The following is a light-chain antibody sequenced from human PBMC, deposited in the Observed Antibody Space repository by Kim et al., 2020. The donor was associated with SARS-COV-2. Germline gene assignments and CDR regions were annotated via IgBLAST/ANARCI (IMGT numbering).Light chain of an antibody. CDR2: GAT. CDR3: QQGNVFPLT. CDR1: QGINNW. Sequence: DIQMTQFPSSVSASVGDRVTITCRASQGINNWLACYQHKPGKAPKVLIYGATNSQSGVPSRFSGSGSGTEFTLTISSLQPEDFATYYCQQGNVFPLTFGGGAKVEIK. J-gene: IGKJ4*01. V-gene: IGKV1-12*01.